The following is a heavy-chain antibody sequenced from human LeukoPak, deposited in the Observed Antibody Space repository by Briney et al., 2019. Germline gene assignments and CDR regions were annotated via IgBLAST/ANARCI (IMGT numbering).Heavy chain of an antibody. J-gene: IGHJ6*02. V-gene: IGHV4-39*07. CDR3: AGGMDV. CDR1: GGSISNINYY. CDR2: IYYSGST. Sequence: SETLSLTCTVSGGSISNINYYWAWIRQPPGTGLEWIGTIYYSGSTYYNPSLKSRVTISVDTSKNQFSLKLSSVTAADTAVYYCAGGMDVWGQGTTVTVSS.